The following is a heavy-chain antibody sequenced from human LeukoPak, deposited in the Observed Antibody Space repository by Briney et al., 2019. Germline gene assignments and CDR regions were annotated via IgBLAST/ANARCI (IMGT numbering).Heavy chain of an antibody. J-gene: IGHJ6*03. CDR2: IYYSGST. Sequence: SGTLSLTCTVSGGSISSYYWSWIRQPPGKGLEWIGDIYYSGSTNYNPSLKSRVTISVDTYKNHFSLKLSSVSAADTAVYYCARVALYGYNYYYYYMDVWGKGTTVTVSS. CDR3: ARVALYGYNYYYYYMDV. CDR1: GGSISSYY. V-gene: IGHV4-59*01. D-gene: IGHD5-18*01.